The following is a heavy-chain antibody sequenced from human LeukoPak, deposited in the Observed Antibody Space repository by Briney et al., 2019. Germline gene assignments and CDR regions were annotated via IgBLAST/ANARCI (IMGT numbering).Heavy chain of an antibody. Sequence: GGSLRLSCAASGITVSVNFMSWVHQAPGKGPEWVSAMYSGGSTAYADSVRGRFIISRDAAKNTVDLQMNSLRTEDTAEYYCARDPPGGGYWGQGTLVTVSS. D-gene: IGHD1-26*01. V-gene: IGHV3-66*02. CDR1: GITVSVNF. CDR3: ARDPPGGGY. CDR2: MYSGGST. J-gene: IGHJ4*02.